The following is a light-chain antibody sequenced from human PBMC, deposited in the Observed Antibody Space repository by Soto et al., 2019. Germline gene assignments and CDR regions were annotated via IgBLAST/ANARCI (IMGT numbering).Light chain of an antibody. J-gene: IGLJ3*02. V-gene: IGLV1-44*01. CDR3: AAWDDSLNGRV. CDR1: NSNIGSHT. Sequence: QAVVTQPASASGTPGQRLTISCSGSNSNIGSHTVNWYQHVAGTAPKLLIYSDDERPSGVADRFSGSKSGTSASLAISGLLAEDEGDYFCAAWDDSLNGRVFGGGTKLTVL. CDR2: SDD.